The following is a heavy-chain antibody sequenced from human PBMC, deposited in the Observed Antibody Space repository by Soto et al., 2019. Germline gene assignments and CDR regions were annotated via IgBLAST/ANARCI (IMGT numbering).Heavy chain of an antibody. V-gene: IGHV4-34*01. CDR1: GGSFSDYS. J-gene: IGHJ4*02. Sequence: SETLSLTCAVYGGSFSDYSWSWIRQPPGKGLAWIGEISHSGGSNYNPYLKSRVTISVDTSKNQFSLKLSSVTAADTAVYYCARGRKDYSSSWYVGWGQGTLVTVSS. CDR2: ISHSGGS. CDR3: ARGRKDYSSSWYVG. D-gene: IGHD6-13*01.